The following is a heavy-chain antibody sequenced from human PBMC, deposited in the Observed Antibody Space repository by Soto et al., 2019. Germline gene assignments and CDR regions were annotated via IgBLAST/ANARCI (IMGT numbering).Heavy chain of an antibody. D-gene: IGHD6-13*01. CDR3: ARVVAAAAGSYYFDY. Sequence: SVKVSCKSSGGTFSSYAISWVRQAPGQGLEWMGGIIPTFGTANYAQKFQGRVTITADESTSTAYMELSSLRSEDTAVYYCARVVAAAAGSYYFDYWGQGTLVTVSS. V-gene: IGHV1-69*13. CDR1: GGTFSSYA. J-gene: IGHJ4*02. CDR2: IIPTFGTA.